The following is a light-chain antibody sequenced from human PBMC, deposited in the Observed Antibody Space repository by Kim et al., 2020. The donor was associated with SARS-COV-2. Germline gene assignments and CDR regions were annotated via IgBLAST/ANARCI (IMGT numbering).Light chain of an antibody. CDR1: QGSSRY. J-gene: IGKJ4*01. Sequence: VGDGVTNTCRVSQGSSRYLNWSRQKPGKGPKLLIYSASNLQSGVPSRFSVSGSGTDFTLTISSLQPEDVASYYGQRTYNAPLALTFGGGTKVDIK. CDR2: SAS. CDR3: QRTYNAPLALT. V-gene: IGKV1-27*01.